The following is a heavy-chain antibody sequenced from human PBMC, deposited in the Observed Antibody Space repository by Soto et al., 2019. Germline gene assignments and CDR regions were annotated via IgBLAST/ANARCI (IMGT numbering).Heavy chain of an antibody. V-gene: IGHV4-30-2*01. J-gene: IGHJ5*02. CDR2: IYHSGST. Sequence: PSETLSLTCTVSGGSISSGGYYWSWIRQQPGKGLEWIGYIYHSGSTYYNPSLKSRVTISVDRSKNQFSLKLSSVTAADTAVYYCARDYYDSSGWWFDPWGQGTLVTVSS. D-gene: IGHD3-22*01. CDR3: ARDYYDSSGWWFDP. CDR1: GGSISSGGYY.